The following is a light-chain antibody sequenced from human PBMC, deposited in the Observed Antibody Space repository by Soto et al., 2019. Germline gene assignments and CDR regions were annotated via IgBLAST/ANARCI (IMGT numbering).Light chain of an antibody. CDR3: HHRGNFPFT. V-gene: IGKV3-11*01. CDR1: KSVSHY. J-gene: IGKJ4*01. CDR2: DST. Sequence: EIVLTQAPVTLSLSPGERATLSCRARKSVSHYLAWYQQKPGQPPRLLIYDSTNRASGIPARFSATGSGTDVLVIISRLDAEYFPVYVSHHRGNFPFTVGGGTIVDI.